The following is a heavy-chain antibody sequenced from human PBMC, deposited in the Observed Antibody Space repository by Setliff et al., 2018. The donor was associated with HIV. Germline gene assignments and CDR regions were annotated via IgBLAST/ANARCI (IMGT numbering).Heavy chain of an antibody. CDR1: GYTLTELS. J-gene: IGHJ5*02. Sequence: ASVKVSCKVSGYTLTELSMHWVRQAPGKGLEWMGGFDPEDGETIYAQKFQGRVTMTEDTSTDTAYMELSSLRSEDTAVYYCATGRGYCSSGSCYSFRISISWFDPWGQGTLVTV. CDR2: FDPEDGET. CDR3: ATGRGYCSSGSCYSFRISISWFDP. V-gene: IGHV1-24*01. D-gene: IGHD2-15*01.